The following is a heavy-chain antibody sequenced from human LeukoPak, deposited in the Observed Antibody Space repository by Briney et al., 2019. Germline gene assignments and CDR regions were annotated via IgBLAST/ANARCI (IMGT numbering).Heavy chain of an antibody. CDR1: GYTFTSYY. CDR2: INPSGGST. Sequence: ASVKVSCKASGYTFTSYYMHWVRQAPGQGLEWMGIINPSGGSTSYAQKFQGRVTMTTDTSTSTAYMELRSLRSDDTAVYYCARGNDFWGGYEPDPYYFDYWGQGTLVTVSS. CDR3: ARGNDFWGGYEPDPYYFDY. V-gene: IGHV1-46*01. D-gene: IGHD3-3*01. J-gene: IGHJ4*02.